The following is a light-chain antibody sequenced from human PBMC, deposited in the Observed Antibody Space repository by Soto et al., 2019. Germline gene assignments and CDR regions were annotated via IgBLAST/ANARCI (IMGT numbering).Light chain of an antibody. J-gene: IGKJ1*01. V-gene: IGKV3-15*01. CDR3: QQYNNWPPWT. CDR2: GAS. CDR1: QSVSSN. Sequence: EIGMTEGPPTVFVCSGGKATPSCRARQSVSSNLAWYQQKPGQAPRLLIYGASTRATGIPARFSGSGSGTEFTLTISSLQSEDFAVYYCQQYNNWPPWTFGQGTKVDIK.